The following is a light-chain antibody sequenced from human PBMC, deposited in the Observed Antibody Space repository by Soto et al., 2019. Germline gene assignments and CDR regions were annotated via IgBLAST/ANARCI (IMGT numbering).Light chain of an antibody. CDR3: QQDSSYPYT. CDR2: DAS. Sequence: DVQMTQSPSTLSASVGDRVTITCRASQSIRSGLAWYQQKPGKAPKLLIYDASSLESGVPSRFSGSGSGTEFTLTISSLQPDDFATYYCQQDSSYPYTFGQGTKLEIK. CDR1: QSIRSG. V-gene: IGKV1-5*01. J-gene: IGKJ2*01.